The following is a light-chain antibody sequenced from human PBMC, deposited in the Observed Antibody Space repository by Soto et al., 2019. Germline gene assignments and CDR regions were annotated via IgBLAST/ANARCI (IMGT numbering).Light chain of an antibody. CDR1: SSDVGNYNL. CDR3: CSYAGSSTYVL. J-gene: IGLJ2*01. Sequence: QLVLTQPASVSGSPGQSITISCTGTSSDVGNYNLVSWYQQHPGKAPKLVIYDDYKRPSGVSNRFSGSKSGNTASLTISGLQAEDEADYHCCSYAGSSTYVLFGGGTKLTVL. V-gene: IGLV2-23*01. CDR2: DDY.